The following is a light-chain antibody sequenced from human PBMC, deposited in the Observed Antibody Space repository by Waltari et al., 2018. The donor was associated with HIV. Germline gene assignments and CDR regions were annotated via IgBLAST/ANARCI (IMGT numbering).Light chain of an antibody. CDR2: HDN. Sequence: SYEVTQPPSVSVSPGQTASITCSGYELGDKYTCWYQQKPGQSPLLVIYHDNKRPSGIPGRFSASSSGHTATLTISGTLPMDEADYYCQAWGSSTSGVFGRGTRLTVL. J-gene: IGLJ2*01. V-gene: IGLV3-1*01. CDR3: QAWGSSTSGV. CDR1: ELGDKY.